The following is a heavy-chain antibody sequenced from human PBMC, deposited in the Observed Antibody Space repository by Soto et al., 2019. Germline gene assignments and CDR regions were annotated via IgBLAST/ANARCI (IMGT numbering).Heavy chain of an antibody. CDR3: AKDRWGYKDPISWDY. CDR2: ISGSGGST. J-gene: IGHJ4*02. CDR1: GFTFSSYA. V-gene: IGHV3-23*01. Sequence: GGSLRLSCAASGFTFSSYAMSWVRQAPGKGLEWVSAISGSGGSTYYADSVKGRFTISRDNSKNTLYLQMNSLRAEDTAVYYCAKDRWGYKDPISWDYWGQGTMVTVSS. D-gene: IGHD3-16*01.